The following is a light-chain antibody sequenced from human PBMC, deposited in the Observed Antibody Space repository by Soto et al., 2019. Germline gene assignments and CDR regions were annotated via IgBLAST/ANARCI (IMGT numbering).Light chain of an antibody. CDR3: QQYGSSPLT. CDR2: GAS. J-gene: IGKJ4*01. V-gene: IGKV3-20*01. CDR1: QSVSSRN. Sequence: EIMMTQSPVTLSVSPGERATLSCRASQSVSSRNLAWYQQKPGQAPMLLIYGASSRATGIPDRFSGSGSGTDFTLTTSRLEPEDFAVYYCQQYGSSPLTFGGGTKVDIK.